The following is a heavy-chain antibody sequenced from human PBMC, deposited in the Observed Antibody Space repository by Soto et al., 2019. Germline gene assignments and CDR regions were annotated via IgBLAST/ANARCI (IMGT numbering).Heavy chain of an antibody. J-gene: IGHJ4*02. CDR3: AKALYSDYELTTFDY. D-gene: IGHD4-17*01. CDR1: GFTFSSYG. Sequence: EVQLLESGGGLEQPGNFLRLSCAASGFTFSSYGMSWVRQAPGKGLEWVSAMSGSGDRSYYTESVKGRFIISRDNSKSTLYLHMSNLRAEDTAVYYCAKALYSDYELTTFDYWGQGSLVPVSS. V-gene: IGHV3-23*01. CDR2: MSGSGDRS.